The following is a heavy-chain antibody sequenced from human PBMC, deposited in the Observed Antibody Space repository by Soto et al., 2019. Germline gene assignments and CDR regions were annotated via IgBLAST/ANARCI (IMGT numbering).Heavy chain of an antibody. D-gene: IGHD6-6*01. J-gene: IGHJ4*02. CDR2: ISGYNGNT. CDR1: GYTFSNYG. V-gene: IGHV1-18*01. CDR3: AREGQLGY. Sequence: QVQLVQSGAEVKKPGTSVKVSCQASGYTFSNYGFSWVRQAPGQGLEWMGWISGYNGNTNYAERLQGRVTMTTDTSTSTAYMELKSLRYDDTAVYYCAREGQLGYWGQGTPVTVSS.